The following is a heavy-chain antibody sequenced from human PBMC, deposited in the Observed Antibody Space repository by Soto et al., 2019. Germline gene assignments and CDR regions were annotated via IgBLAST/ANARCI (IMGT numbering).Heavy chain of an antibody. CDR2: FDPEHGET. V-gene: IGHV1-24*01. CDR1: GYTLTESS. J-gene: IGHJ6*02. Sequence: GASVKVSCKLSGYTLTESSIHWVRQAPGKGLEWMGGFDPEHGETMYAQKFQGRVTMTEDTSTDTGYMELSSLTSEDTAIYYCATDKGVWAGGMPGGMDVWGQGTTVTVSS. D-gene: IGHD2-2*01. CDR3: ATDKGVWAGGMPGGMDV.